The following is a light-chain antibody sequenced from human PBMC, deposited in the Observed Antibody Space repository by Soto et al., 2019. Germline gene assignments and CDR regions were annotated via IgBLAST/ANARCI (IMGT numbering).Light chain of an antibody. CDR1: QSVLYSSNNRNY. Sequence: DIVMTQSPDSLAVSLGERVTINCKSSQSVLYSSNNRNYLAWYQQKPGQPPKLLIYWASTRESGVPDRFSGSGSETDFTRTIILLQAEDVAVYYCQQYYNTPLTFGGGTKVDIK. V-gene: IGKV4-1*01. CDR3: QQYYNTPLT. CDR2: WAS. J-gene: IGKJ4*01.